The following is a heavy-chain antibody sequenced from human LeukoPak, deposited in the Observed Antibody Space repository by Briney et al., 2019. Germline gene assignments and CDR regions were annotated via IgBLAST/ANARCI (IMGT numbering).Heavy chain of an antibody. V-gene: IGHV5-51*01. CDR1: GYRFNNYW. CDR3: ARLGEGCQLVQYYFDS. CDR2: IYPDDSDT. Sequence: HGESLKISCKGSGYRFNNYWIGWVRQMPGKGLEWMGIIYPDDSDTRYSPSFQGQVTISADRSINTAYLQWSSLKASDTAMYYCARLGEGCQLVQYYFDSWGQGTLVTVSS. D-gene: IGHD6-6*01. J-gene: IGHJ4*02.